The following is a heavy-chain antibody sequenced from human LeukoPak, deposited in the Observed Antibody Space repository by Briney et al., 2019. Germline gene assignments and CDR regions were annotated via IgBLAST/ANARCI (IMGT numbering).Heavy chain of an antibody. J-gene: IGHJ4*02. CDR3: TSSLFYDILTGYYQEY. CDR2: IRSKAYGATT. Sequence: PGGSLRLSCTASGFTFGDYAMSWVRQAPGKGLEWVGFIRSKAYGATTEYAASVKGRFTISRDDSKNTLYLQMNSLKTEDTAVYYCTSSLFYDILTGYYQEYWGQGTLVTVSS. D-gene: IGHD3-9*01. CDR1: GFTFGDYA. V-gene: IGHV3-49*04.